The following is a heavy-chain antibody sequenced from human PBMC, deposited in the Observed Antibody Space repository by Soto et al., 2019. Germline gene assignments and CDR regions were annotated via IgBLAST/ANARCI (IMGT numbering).Heavy chain of an antibody. CDR2: IYYSGST. D-gene: IGHD4-17*01. CDR1: GGSISSSSYY. Sequence: PSETLSLTCTVSGGSISSSSYYWGWIRQPPGKGLEWIGSIYYSGSTYYNPSLKSRVTISVDTSKNQFSLKLSSVTAADTAVYYCARNGDSLSNFDYWGQGTLVTVSS. CDR3: ARNGDSLSNFDY. J-gene: IGHJ4*02. V-gene: IGHV4-39*01.